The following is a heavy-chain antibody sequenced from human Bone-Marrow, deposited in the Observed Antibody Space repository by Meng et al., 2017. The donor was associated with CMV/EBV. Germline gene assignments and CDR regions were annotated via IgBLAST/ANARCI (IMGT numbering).Heavy chain of an antibody. Sequence: SVKVSCKASGGTFSSYAISWVRQAPGQGLEWMGGIIPIFGTANYALKFQGRVTITTDESTSTAYMELSSLRSEDTAGYYCARDGGYSYGVGKDWGQGTLVTVSS. J-gene: IGHJ4*02. D-gene: IGHD5-18*01. CDR2: IIPIFGTA. CDR3: ARDGGYSYGVGKD. V-gene: IGHV1-69*05. CDR1: GGTFSSYA.